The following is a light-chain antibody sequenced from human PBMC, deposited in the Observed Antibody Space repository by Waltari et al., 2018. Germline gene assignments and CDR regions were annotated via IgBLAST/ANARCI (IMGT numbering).Light chain of an antibody. V-gene: IGLV2-14*03. CDR3: SSYMDTTTLEL. CDR2: DVT. CDR1: SSDVCGYNY. Sequence: QSALHHPPSRSRSPRPSITLSPTGPSSDVCGYNYASWNQQLPGPTPYPSISYHQHPGKAPKLIIYDVTNRPSGVSNRFSGSKSGTTASLTISGLQAEDEADYYCSSYMDTTTLELFGGGTSLTVL. J-gene: IGLJ2*01.